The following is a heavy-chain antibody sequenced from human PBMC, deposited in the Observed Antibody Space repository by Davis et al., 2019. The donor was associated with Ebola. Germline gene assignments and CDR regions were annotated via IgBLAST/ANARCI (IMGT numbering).Heavy chain of an antibody. CDR3: ARANTGMVPPEIDS. Sequence: MPSETLSLTCTVSGGSISSDIYYWTWIRQHPGKGLEWIGDIYYSGTTNYNPSLKSRVTISVDTSKNQFSLRLSSVTAADTAVYYCARANTGMVPPEIDSWGRGALVTVSS. CDR2: IYYSGTT. CDR1: GGSISSDIYY. J-gene: IGHJ4*02. V-gene: IGHV4-61*01. D-gene: IGHD5-18*01.